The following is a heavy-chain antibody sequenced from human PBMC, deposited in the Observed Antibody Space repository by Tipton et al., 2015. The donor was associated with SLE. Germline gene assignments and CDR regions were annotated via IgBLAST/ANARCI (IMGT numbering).Heavy chain of an antibody. CDR2: IYYSGST. D-gene: IGHD1-1*01. CDR3: ARVPLDY. V-gene: IGHV4-39*01. Sequence: TLSLTCTVSGGSISSSSYYWGWIRQPPGKGPGWIGSIYYSGSTYYNPSLKSRVTISVDTSKNQFSLKLSSVTAADTAVYYCARVPLDYWGQGTLVTVSS. J-gene: IGHJ4*02. CDR1: GGSISSSSYY.